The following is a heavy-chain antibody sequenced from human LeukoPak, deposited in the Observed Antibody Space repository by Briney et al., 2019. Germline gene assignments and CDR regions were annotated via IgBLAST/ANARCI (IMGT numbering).Heavy chain of an antibody. CDR1: GFTFNSYS. D-gene: IGHD3-9*01. J-gene: IGHJ5*02. V-gene: IGHV3-21*01. CDR2: ISSSSSYI. CDR3: ARAAIFGWFDP. Sequence: GGSLRLSRAASGFTFNSYSMNWVRQVPGKGLEWVSFISSSSSYIYYADSVQGRFTISRDNAKNSLYLQMNSLRAEDTAVYYCARAAIFGWFDPWGQGTLVTVSS.